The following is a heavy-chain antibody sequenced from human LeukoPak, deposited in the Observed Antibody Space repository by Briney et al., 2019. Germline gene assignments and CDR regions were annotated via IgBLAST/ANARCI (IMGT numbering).Heavy chain of an antibody. V-gene: IGHV3-21*01. CDR2: TSSSSSYI. CDR3: AREREQWHAFDI. D-gene: IGHD6-19*01. CDR1: GFTFSSYS. J-gene: IGHJ3*02. Sequence: GGSLRLSCAASGFTFSSYSMNWVRQAPGKGLEWVSSTSSSSSYIYYADSVKGRFTISRDNAKNSLYLQMNSLRAEDTAVYFCAREREQWHAFDIWGQGTMVTVSS.